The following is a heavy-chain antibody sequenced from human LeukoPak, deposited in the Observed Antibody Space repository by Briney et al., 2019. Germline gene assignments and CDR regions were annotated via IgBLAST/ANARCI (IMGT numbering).Heavy chain of an antibody. J-gene: IGHJ4*02. CDR3: AIVRTRAMLPGPLGY. CDR2: IYPVDYDT. Sequence: GESLRISCKGSGYSFTNYWIGWVRQMPGKGRGWRGLIYPVDYDTRYTPSFQGQDTISADKSISTAYLQWSSLKASDTAMYYCAIVRTRAMLPGPLGYWGQGPLVTVSS. CDR1: GYSFTNYW. D-gene: IGHD3-9*01. V-gene: IGHV5-51*01.